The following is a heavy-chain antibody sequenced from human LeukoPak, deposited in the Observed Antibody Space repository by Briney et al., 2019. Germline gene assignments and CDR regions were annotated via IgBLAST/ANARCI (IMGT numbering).Heavy chain of an antibody. V-gene: IGHV3-23*01. CDR2: ISGSGGTT. CDR1: GFTFSNYG. Sequence: GGSLRLSCAASGFTFSNYGMSWVRQAPGKGLEWVSAISGSGGTTHYADSVKGRFTISRDNSKNTLYLQMNSLRAEDTAVYYCAKDKGSSSSDFDYWGQGTLVTVSS. J-gene: IGHJ4*02. D-gene: IGHD6-6*01. CDR3: AKDKGSSSSDFDY.